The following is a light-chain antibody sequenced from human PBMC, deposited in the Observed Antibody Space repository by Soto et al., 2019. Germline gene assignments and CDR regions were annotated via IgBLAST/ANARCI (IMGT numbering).Light chain of an antibody. CDR3: NQYDDGPYT. CDR2: GAS. V-gene: IGKV3-15*01. Sequence: VMTQSPAILSVSPGERATLSCRASQSVRTNVAWYQQIPGRTPRLLIYGASTRATGIPVRFSGSASGTDFTLTISSLQPEDCAVYYCNQYDDGPYTFGQGTKVDIK. CDR1: QSVRTN. J-gene: IGKJ2*01.